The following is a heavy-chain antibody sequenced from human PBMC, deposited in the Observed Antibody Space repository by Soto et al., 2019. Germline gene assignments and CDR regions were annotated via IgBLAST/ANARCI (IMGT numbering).Heavy chain of an antibody. CDR2: IYYSGST. D-gene: IGHD6-13*01. CDR3: ATHMGIAAAGTVSFDY. CDR1: GGSISSGGYY. V-gene: IGHV4-31*03. Sequence: KTSETLSLTCTVSGGSISSGGYYWSWIRQHPGKGLEWIGYIYYSGSTYYNPSLKSRVTISVDTSKNQFSLKLSSVTAADTAVYYCATHMGIAAAGTVSFDYWGQGTLVTVSS. J-gene: IGHJ4*02.